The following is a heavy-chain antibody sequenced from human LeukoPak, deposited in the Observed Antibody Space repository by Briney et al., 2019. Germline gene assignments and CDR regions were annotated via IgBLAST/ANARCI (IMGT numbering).Heavy chain of an antibody. CDR1: GYSFVTSD. J-gene: IGHJ6*03. CDR3: ARVGRRVRGVRDYMDV. V-gene: IGHV1-8*01. Sequence: ASVKVSCKASGYSFVTSDINWVRQAAGQGLEWMGWMNPLSGNTGYAQKFQGRVTMTRNTSTGTAYMELRSLRSDDTAVYYCARVGRRVRGVRDYMDVWGKGTTVTVSS. CDR2: MNPLSGNT. D-gene: IGHD3-10*01.